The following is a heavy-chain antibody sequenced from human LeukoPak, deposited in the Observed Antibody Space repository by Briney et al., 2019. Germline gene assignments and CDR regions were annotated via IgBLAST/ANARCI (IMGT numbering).Heavy chain of an antibody. J-gene: IGHJ4*02. CDR1: GYTFTSYG. D-gene: IGHD3-3*01. Sequence: ASVKVSCKASGYTFTSYGISWVRQAPGQGLEWMGWMNPNSGNTGYAQRFQGRVTITRNTSISTAYMELSSLRSEDTAVYYCARGRPGGYDFWSGSLSYWGQGTLVTVSS. CDR3: ARGRPGGYDFWSGSLSY. CDR2: MNPNSGNT. V-gene: IGHV1-8*03.